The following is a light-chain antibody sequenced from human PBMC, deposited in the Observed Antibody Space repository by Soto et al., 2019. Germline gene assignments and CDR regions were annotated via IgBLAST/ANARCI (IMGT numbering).Light chain of an antibody. CDR1: QSLVYSDGNTY. J-gene: IGKJ1*01. V-gene: IGKV2-24*01. CDR2: QVS. Sequence: VLTQTPLSSPVTLGQPASISCRSSQSLVYSDGNTYLSWLQQRPGQPPRLLIYQVSNRFSGVPDRCSGSGAGTDFTLKISRVEAEDVGVYSCIQFSHFPRTFGQGTKVVIK. CDR3: IQFSHFPRT.